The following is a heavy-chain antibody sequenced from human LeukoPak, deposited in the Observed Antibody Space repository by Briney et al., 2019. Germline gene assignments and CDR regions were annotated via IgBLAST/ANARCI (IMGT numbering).Heavy chain of an antibody. CDR2: IHYDSSTE. D-gene: IGHD3-16*01. CDR3: AKDRDVLGY. CDR1: GFAFSSYG. V-gene: IGHV3-30*02. J-gene: IGHJ4*02. Sequence: GGSLRLSCAASGFAFSSYGMHWVRQAPGKGLEWVAYIHYDSSTEDYADSVKGRFTISRDNSKNTLFLQMNSLRAEDTAVYYCAKDRDVLGYWGQGTLVTVSS.